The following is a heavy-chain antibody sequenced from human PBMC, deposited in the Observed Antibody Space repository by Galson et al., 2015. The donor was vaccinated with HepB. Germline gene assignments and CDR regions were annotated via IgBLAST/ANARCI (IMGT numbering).Heavy chain of an antibody. V-gene: IGHV1-3*01. J-gene: IGHJ6*02. CDR1: GYTFTSYA. CDR3: ARGAELEPAEGDYYYYGMDV. D-gene: IGHD1-1*01. CDR2: INAGNGNT. Sequence: SVKVSCKASGYTFTSYAMHWVRQAPGQRLEWMGWINAGNGNTKYSQKFQGRVTITRDTSASTAYMELSSLRSEDTAVYYCARGAELEPAEGDYYYYGMDVWGQGTTVTVSS.